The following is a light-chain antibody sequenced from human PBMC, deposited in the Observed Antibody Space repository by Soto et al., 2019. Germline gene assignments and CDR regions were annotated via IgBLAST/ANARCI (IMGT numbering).Light chain of an antibody. CDR1: QSISTW. Sequence: DIQMTQSPSTLSASVGDRVTITCRASQSISTWVAWYQQKPGQAPKLVIHDASSLESGVPSRFSGSGSGTEVNLSISSLQPDDFATYYCQQYNRYSSFGQGNKLEVK. V-gene: IGKV1-5*01. CDR3: QQYNRYSS. J-gene: IGKJ2*03. CDR2: DAS.